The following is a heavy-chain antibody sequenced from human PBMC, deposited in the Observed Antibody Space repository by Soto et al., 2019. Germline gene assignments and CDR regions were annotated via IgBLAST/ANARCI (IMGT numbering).Heavy chain of an antibody. CDR1: GGSMSSYY. V-gene: IGHV4-59*01. CDR3: ARESAYGYCSGGSCGLDV. CDR2: IYYSGST. D-gene: IGHD2-15*01. Sequence: PSXTLSLTCTVSGGSMSSYYWSWIRQPPVNGLEWIAYIYYSGSTNYNPSLKSRVTISVDTSKNQFSLKLSSVTAADTAVYYCARESAYGYCSGGSCGLDVWGQGTTVTVSS. J-gene: IGHJ6*02.